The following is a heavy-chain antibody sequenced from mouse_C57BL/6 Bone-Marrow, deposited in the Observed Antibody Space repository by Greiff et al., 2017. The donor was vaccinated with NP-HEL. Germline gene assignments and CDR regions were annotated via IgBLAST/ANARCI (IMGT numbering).Heavy chain of an antibody. CDR1: GYTFTSYW. J-gene: IGHJ4*01. CDR3: ARGRYGNYVYAMDY. D-gene: IGHD2-10*02. Sequence: VQLQQPGAELVRPGTSVKLSCKASGYTFTSYWMHWVKQRPGQGLEWIGVIDPSDSYTNYNQKFKGKATLTVDTSSSTAYMQLSSLTSEDSAVYYCARGRYGNYVYAMDYWGQGTSVTVSS. V-gene: IGHV1-59*01. CDR2: IDPSDSYT.